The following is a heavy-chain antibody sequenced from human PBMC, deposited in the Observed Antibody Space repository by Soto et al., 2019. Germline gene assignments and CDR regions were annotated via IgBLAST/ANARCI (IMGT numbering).Heavy chain of an antibody. D-gene: IGHD3-10*01. V-gene: IGHV1-69*13. CDR1: GGTFISYA. Sequence: EXSVKVSLKASGGTFISYAISWVRQAPGQGLEWMGGIIPIFGTANYAQKFQGRVTITADESTSTAYMELSSLRSEDTAVYYCARGYYGSGSYSGNYYYYGMDVWGQGTTVTVSS. CDR2: IIPIFGTA. CDR3: ARGYYGSGSYSGNYYYYGMDV. J-gene: IGHJ6*02.